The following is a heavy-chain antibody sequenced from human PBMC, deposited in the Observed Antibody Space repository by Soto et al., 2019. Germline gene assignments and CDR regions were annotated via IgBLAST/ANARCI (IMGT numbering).Heavy chain of an antibody. J-gene: IGHJ5*02. V-gene: IGHV4-4*02. D-gene: IGHD2-2*01. CDR3: AMQETSSNWFDP. CDR1: GGSISSSNW. CDR2: IYHSGST. Sequence: SETLSLTCAVSGGSISSSNWWSCVRQPPGQGLEWIGEIYHSGSTNYNPSLKSRVTISVDKSKNQFSLKLSSVTAADTAVYYCAMQETSSNWFDPWGQGTLVTGSS.